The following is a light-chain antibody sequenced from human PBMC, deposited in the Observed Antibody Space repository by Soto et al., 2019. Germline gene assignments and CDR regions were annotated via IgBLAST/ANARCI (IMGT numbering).Light chain of an antibody. Sequence: EIVLTQSPGTLSLSPGERATLSCRASQSVSSSYLAWYQPKPGQAPRLLIYGASSRAPGIPDRFSGSGSGTDFTLTISSLEPEDFAVYYCQQYGSSPHTFGQGTKLEIK. J-gene: IGKJ2*01. CDR3: QQYGSSPHT. CDR2: GAS. CDR1: QSVSSSY. V-gene: IGKV3-20*01.